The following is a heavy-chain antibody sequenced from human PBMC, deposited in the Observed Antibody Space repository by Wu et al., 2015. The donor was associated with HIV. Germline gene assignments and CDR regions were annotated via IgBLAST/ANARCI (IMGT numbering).Heavy chain of an antibody. CDR2: MNPNSGNT. CDR1: GYRFAGYG. V-gene: IGHV1-8*01. J-gene: IGHJ4*02. CDR3: AVLYDVEGDKAILDH. Sequence: QIQLIQSGPEVRQPGASVKISCKTSGYRFAGYGISWVRQASGQGLEWMGWMNPNSGNTGYRQRFQGRVTMTRNNSITTAYMELSRLRSEDTAIYYCAVLYDVEGDKAILDHWGQGTVVTVSS. D-gene: IGHD3-16*01.